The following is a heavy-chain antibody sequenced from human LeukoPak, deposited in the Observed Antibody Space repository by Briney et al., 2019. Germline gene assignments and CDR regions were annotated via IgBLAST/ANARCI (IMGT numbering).Heavy chain of an antibody. D-gene: IGHD6-13*01. CDR3: ARTFWGQQLEAFFDY. V-gene: IGHV3-33*08. CDR2: IWYDGSNK. CDR1: GFTFSSYG. J-gene: IGHJ4*02. Sequence: PGGSLRLSCAASGFTFSSYGMHWVRQAPGKGLEWVAVIWYDGSNKYYADSVKGRFTISRDNSKNTLYLQMNSLRAEDTAVYYCARTFWGQQLEAFFDYWGQGTLVTVSS.